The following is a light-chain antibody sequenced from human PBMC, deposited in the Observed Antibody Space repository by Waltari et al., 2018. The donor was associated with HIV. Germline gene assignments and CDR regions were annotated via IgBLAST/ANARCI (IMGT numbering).Light chain of an antibody. Sequence: SVLAQPPSVSGTPGQGVTISCSGSNSNIGSNHVYWYRQLPGSAPPLPIYNNNHVPSWVPDGFSGSKSGTSASLAISGLRSEDEADYYCAAWDDSLSAVVVGGGTKLTVL. CDR2: NNN. J-gene: IGLJ2*01. CDR3: AAWDDSLSAVV. V-gene: IGLV1-47*01. CDR1: NSNIGSNH.